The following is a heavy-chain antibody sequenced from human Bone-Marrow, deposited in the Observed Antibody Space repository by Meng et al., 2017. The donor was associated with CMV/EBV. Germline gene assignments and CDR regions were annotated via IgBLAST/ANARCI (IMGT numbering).Heavy chain of an antibody. Sequence: GGSLRLSCAASGFTFSSYWMGWVRQAPGKGLEWVANINQDGSEKYYVDSVKGRFTISRDNAKNSLYLQMNSLRAEDTAVYYCAAAIVNWFDPWGQGTLVTVSS. CDR3: AAAIVNWFDP. D-gene: IGHD5-18*01. V-gene: IGHV3-7*01. CDR2: INQDGSEK. J-gene: IGHJ5*02. CDR1: GFTFSSYW.